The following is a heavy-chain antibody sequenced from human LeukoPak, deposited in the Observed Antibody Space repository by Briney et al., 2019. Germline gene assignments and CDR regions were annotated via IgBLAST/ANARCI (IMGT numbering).Heavy chain of an antibody. CDR2: IYYSGST. Sequence: KPSETLSLTCTVSGVSISGYYWNWIRQPPGKGLEWIGYIYYSGSTNYNPSLKSRVTMSLDTSKNQFSLKLCSVTAADTAVYHCARDSGSNFDYWGQGTLVTVSS. D-gene: IGHD2-15*01. CDR1: GVSISGYY. CDR3: ARDSGSNFDY. V-gene: IGHV4-59*01. J-gene: IGHJ4*02.